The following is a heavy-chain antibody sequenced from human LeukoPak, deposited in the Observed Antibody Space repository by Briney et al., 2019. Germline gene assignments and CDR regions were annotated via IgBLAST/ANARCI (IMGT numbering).Heavy chain of an antibody. V-gene: IGHV3-30-3*01. Sequence: GGSLRLSCAASGFTFSSYAMHWVRQAPGKGLEWVAVISYDGSNKYYADSVKGRFTISRDNSKNTLYLQMNSLRAEDTAVYYCARAYDFWSGPGGYWGQGTLVTVSS. CDR3: ARAYDFWSGPGGY. D-gene: IGHD3-3*01. J-gene: IGHJ4*02. CDR2: ISYDGSNK. CDR1: GFTFSSYA.